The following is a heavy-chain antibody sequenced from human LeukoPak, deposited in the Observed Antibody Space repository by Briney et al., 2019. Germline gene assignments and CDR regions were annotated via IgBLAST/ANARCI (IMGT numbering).Heavy chain of an antibody. CDR3: ASSPLTVAGPFDY. CDR1: GYTFTGCY. Sequence: WASVKVSCKASGYTFTGCYMHWVRQAPGQGLEWMGRINPNSGGTNYAQKFQGRVTMTRDTSISTAYMELSRLRSDDTAVYYCASSPLTVAGPFDYWGQGTLVTVSS. J-gene: IGHJ4*02. CDR2: INPNSGGT. V-gene: IGHV1-2*06. D-gene: IGHD6-19*01.